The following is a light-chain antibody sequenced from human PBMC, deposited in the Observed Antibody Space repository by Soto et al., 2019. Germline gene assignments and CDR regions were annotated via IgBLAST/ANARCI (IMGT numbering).Light chain of an antibody. Sequence: EIVLTQSPGTLSLSPGERATLSCRASQSVSNNYLAWYQQKPGQAPGLLIYGASNSATGIPDRFCGSGSGTDFTLTISRLEPEDFAVYYCQQYGSSGTFGQGTKVDIK. CDR2: GAS. CDR1: QSVSNNY. V-gene: IGKV3-20*01. CDR3: QQYGSSGT. J-gene: IGKJ1*01.